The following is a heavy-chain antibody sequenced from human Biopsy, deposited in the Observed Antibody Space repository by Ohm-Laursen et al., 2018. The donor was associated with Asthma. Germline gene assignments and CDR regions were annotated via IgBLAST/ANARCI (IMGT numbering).Heavy chain of an antibody. D-gene: IGHD3-3*01. CDR2: ISYGGKT. CDR1: GGSMTPTSHY. Sequence: SDTLSLTCTVSGGSMTPTSHYWDWIRQAPGKGLEWIGYISYGGKTSYNPSLKTRVTISRDMSKNQFSLRRTSVTAADTAVYFCARRITIFGVVQKDHGMDAWGQGTTVIVSS. V-gene: IGHV4-39*01. J-gene: IGHJ6*02. CDR3: ARRITIFGVVQKDHGMDA.